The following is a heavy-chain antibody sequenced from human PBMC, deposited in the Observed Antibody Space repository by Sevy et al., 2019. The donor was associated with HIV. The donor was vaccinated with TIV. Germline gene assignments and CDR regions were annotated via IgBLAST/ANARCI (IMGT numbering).Heavy chain of an antibody. J-gene: IGHJ3*02. V-gene: IGHV1-18*01. CDR3: AGPLYYDFWSGYPLGAFDI. Sequence: ASVKVSCKASGYTFTSYGISWVRQAPGQGLEWMGWISAYNGNTNYAQKLQGRVTMTTDTSTSTAYMELRSLRSDDTAVYYCAGPLYYDFWSGYPLGAFDIWGQGTMVTVSS. D-gene: IGHD3-3*01. CDR2: ISAYNGNT. CDR1: GYTFTSYG.